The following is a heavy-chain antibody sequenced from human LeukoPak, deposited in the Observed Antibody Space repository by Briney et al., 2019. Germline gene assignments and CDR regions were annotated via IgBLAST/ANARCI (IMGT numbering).Heavy chain of an antibody. CDR3: ARDDYGDYDYYYYYYGMDV. CDR1: GFTFSSYW. J-gene: IGHJ6*02. Sequence: PGGSLRLSCAASGFTFSSYWMHWVRQAPGKGLVWVSRINSDGSSTSYADSVKGRFTISRDNAKNTLYLQMNSLRAEDTAVYYCARDDYGDYDYYYYYYGMDVWGQGTTVTVSS. V-gene: IGHV3-74*01. D-gene: IGHD4-17*01. CDR2: INSDGSST.